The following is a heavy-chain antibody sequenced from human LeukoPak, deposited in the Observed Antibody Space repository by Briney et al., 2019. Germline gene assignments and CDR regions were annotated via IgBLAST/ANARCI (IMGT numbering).Heavy chain of an antibody. CDR1: GYSISSGYY. V-gene: IGHV4-38-2*02. D-gene: IGHD1-26*01. J-gene: IGHJ4*02. CDR3: AREIVGATEGY. Sequence: SETLSLTCTVSGYSISSGYYWGWIRQPPGKGLEWIGSIYHSGSTYYNPSLKSRVTISVDTSKNQFSLKLSSATAADTAVYYCAREIVGATEGYWGQGTLVTVSS. CDR2: IYHSGST.